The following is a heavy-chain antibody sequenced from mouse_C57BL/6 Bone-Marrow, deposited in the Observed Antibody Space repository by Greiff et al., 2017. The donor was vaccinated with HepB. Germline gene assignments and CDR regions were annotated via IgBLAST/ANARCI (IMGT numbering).Heavy chain of an antibody. J-gene: IGHJ3*01. CDR2: IHPNSGST. CDR1: GYTFTSYW. Sequence: QVQLQQSGAELVKPGASVKLSCKASGYTFTSYWMHWVKQRPGQGLEWIGMIHPNSGSTNYNEKFKSKATLTVDKSSSTAYMQLSSLTSEDSAVYYCARHYDYGGFAYWGQGTLVTVSA. D-gene: IGHD2-4*01. V-gene: IGHV1-64*01. CDR3: ARHYDYGGFAY.